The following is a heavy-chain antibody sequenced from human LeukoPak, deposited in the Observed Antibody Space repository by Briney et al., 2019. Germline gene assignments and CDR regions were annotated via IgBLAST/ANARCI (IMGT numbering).Heavy chain of an antibody. D-gene: IGHD6-13*01. CDR2: IRSKAYGGTT. V-gene: IGHV3-49*04. J-gene: IGHJ4*02. CDR3: TRAAYSSSPTDY. CDR1: GFTFSSYA. Sequence: GGSLRLSCAASGFTFSSYAMSWVRQAPGKGLEWVGFIRSKAYGGTTEYAASVKGRFTISRDDSKSIAYLQLNSLKTEDTAVYYCTRAAYSSSPTDYWGQGTLVTVSS.